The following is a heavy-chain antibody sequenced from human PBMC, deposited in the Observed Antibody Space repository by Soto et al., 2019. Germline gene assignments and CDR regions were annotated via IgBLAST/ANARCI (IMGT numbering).Heavy chain of an antibody. D-gene: IGHD3-22*01. J-gene: IGHJ5*02. Sequence: QVQLQESGPGLVKPSETLSLTCTVSGGSISSYYWSWIRQPPGKGLEWIGYIYYSGSTNYNPSLXRRXXXSVEQSKNHFXXKXSXVTAADTAVYYCARHPSSSRYYDSSGYPKAYNWFDPWGQGTLVTVSS. CDR2: IYYSGST. V-gene: IGHV4-59*08. CDR3: ARHPSSSRYYDSSGYPKAYNWFDP. CDR1: GGSISSYY.